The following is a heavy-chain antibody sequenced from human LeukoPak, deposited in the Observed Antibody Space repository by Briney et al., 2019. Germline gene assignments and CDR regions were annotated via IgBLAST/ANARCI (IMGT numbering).Heavy chain of an antibody. D-gene: IGHD6-13*01. V-gene: IGHV4-59*01. CDR3: AREAAAAGTALDY. CDR2: IYFSGST. Sequence: PSETLSLTCTVSGGSISSYYWSWILLPPGKGLEWIGYIYFSGSTNYNPSLKSRVTISVDTSKRHFSLKLSSVTAADTAVYYCAREAAAAGTALDYWGQGTLVTVSS. J-gene: IGHJ4*02. CDR1: GGSISSYY.